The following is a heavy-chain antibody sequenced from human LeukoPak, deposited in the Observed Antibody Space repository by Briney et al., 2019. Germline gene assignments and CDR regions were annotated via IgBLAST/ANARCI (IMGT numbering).Heavy chain of an antibody. V-gene: IGHV1-3*03. Sequence: ASVKVSCKASGYTFTSYAMHWVRQAPGQRLEWMGWINAGNGNTKYSQEFQGRVTITRDTSASTAYMELSSLRSEDMAVYYCASRYCSGGSCYPWGQGTLVTVSS. CDR1: GYTFTSYA. J-gene: IGHJ5*02. CDR2: INAGNGNT. CDR3: ASRYCSGGSCYP. D-gene: IGHD2-15*01.